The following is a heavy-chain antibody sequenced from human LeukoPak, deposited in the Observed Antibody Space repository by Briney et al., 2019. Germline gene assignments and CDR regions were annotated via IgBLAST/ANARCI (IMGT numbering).Heavy chain of an antibody. CDR3: ATAIAVAGDFDY. CDR1: GFTFSTYW. CDR2: INSDGSST. V-gene: IGHV3-74*01. Sequence: GGSLRLSCAASGFTFSTYWMHWVRQPPGKGLVWVSRINSDGSSTSYADSVKGRFTISRDNAKNTLYLQMNSLRAEDTAVYYCATAIAVAGDFDYWGQGTPVTVSS. D-gene: IGHD6-19*01. J-gene: IGHJ4*02.